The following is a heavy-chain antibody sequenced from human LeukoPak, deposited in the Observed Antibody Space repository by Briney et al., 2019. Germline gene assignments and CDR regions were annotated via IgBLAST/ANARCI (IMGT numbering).Heavy chain of an antibody. V-gene: IGHV4-59*01. J-gene: IGHJ4*02. CDR2: IYYSGST. Sequence: SETLSLTCTVSGGSISSYYWSRIRQPPGKGLEWIGYIYYSGSTNYNPSLKSRVTISVDTSKNQFSLKLSSVTAADTAVYYCAGSGSYYHYFDYWGQGTLVTVSS. CDR1: GGSISSYY. D-gene: IGHD1-26*01. CDR3: AGSGSYYHYFDY.